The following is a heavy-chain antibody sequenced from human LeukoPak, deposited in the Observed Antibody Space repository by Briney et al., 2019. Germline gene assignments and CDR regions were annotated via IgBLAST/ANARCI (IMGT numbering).Heavy chain of an antibody. CDR3: ARDSPHYYDSSGYWFDP. J-gene: IGHJ5*02. CDR1: GFTFSSYW. CDR2: IKQDGSDK. Sequence: GGSLRLSCAASGFTFSSYWVSWVRQAPGKGLEWVANIKQDGSDKYYVDSVKGRFTISRDNAKNSLYLQMNSLRAEDTAVYYCARDSPHYYDSSGYWFDPWGQGTLVTVS. V-gene: IGHV3-7*01. D-gene: IGHD3-22*01.